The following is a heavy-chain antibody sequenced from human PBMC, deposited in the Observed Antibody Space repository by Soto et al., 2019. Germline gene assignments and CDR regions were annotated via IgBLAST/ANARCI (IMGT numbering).Heavy chain of an antibody. CDR1: GGSFSGYY. CDR3: ARIGYCSGGSCYPSYYYYYYMDV. Sequence: SETLSLTCAVYGGSFSGYYWSWIRQPPGKGLEWIGEINHSGSTNYNPSLKSRVTISVDTSKNQFSLKLSSVTAADTAVYYCARIGYCSGGSCYPSYYYYYYMDVWGKGTTVTVSS. D-gene: IGHD2-15*01. J-gene: IGHJ6*03. CDR2: INHSGST. V-gene: IGHV4-34*01.